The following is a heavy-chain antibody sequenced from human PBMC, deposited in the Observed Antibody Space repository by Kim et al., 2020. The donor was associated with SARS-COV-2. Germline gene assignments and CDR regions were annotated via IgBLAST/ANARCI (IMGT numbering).Heavy chain of an antibody. Sequence: SVKVSCKTSGGTFSSYALSWVRQAPGQGLEWMGGIIPESGRTNYAQKFQGRVTITADESTSTAYMQVSSLKSDDTAIYYCALRDFGDLLTNFFYGTDVWGQGTTVIVSS. CDR3: ALRDFGDLLTNFFYGTDV. J-gene: IGHJ6*02. CDR1: GGTFSSYA. CDR2: IIPESGRT. V-gene: IGHV1-69*13. D-gene: IGHD3-10*01.